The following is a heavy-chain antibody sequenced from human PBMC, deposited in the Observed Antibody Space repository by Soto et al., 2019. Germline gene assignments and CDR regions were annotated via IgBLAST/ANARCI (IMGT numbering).Heavy chain of an antibody. CDR3: ARDWYFYGSGSPNHMDV. V-gene: IGHV1-18*01. D-gene: IGHD3-10*01. CDR2: XSAHNGNS. Sequence: QVQLVQSGDEMRKPGASVKVSCQASGYTFSNYGITWVRQAPGXXXXXXXWXSAHNGNSKYAQSLQGRLTLTTDTSTSTAYMELRSLRSDDTAVYYCARDWYFYGSGSPNHMDVWGKGTTVSVSS. J-gene: IGHJ6*03. CDR1: GYTFSNYG.